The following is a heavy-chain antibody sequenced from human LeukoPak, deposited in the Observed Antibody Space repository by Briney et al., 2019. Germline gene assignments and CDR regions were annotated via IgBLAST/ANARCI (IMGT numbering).Heavy chain of an antibody. J-gene: IGHJ4*02. CDR1: GVSISSSNSY. V-gene: IGHV4-39*01. CDR2: IYYSGNT. CDR3: ARQTGSGLFILP. D-gene: IGHD3/OR15-3a*01. Sequence: SGILSLTCTVSGVSISSSNSYWGWIRQPPGKGLEWIGSIYYSGNTYYNASLKSQVSISIDTSKNQFSLRLTSVTAADTAVYYCARQTGSGLFILPGGQGTLVTVSS.